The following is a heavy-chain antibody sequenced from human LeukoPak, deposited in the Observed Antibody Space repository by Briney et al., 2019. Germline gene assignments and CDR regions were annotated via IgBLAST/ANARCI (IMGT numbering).Heavy chain of an antibody. CDR3: ARDRRSGSPYYYYYGMDV. D-gene: IGHD3-10*01. J-gene: IGHJ6*04. CDR2: ISAYNGNA. Sequence: ASVKVSCKASGYTFTCYGISWVRQAPGQGLEWMGWISAYNGNANYAQKLQGRVTMTTDTSTSTAYMELRSLRSDDTAVYYCARDRRSGSPYYYYYGMDVWGKGTTVTVSS. V-gene: IGHV1-18*04. CDR1: GYTFTCYG.